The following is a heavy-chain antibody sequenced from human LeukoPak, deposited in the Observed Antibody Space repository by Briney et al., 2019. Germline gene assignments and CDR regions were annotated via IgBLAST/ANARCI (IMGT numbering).Heavy chain of an antibody. Sequence: ASVKVSCTTSGYTFTNFRIHWVRQTPGQGFEWMGWIGPSNNYTEYEQKLQGRLTLTTDTSTTTAHMELRSLTFDDTAIYYCARDSYYGGHYAFFEHWGQGTLVTVSS. CDR1: GYTFTNFR. D-gene: IGHD3-10*01. V-gene: IGHV1-18*01. CDR2: IGPSNNYT. J-gene: IGHJ4*02. CDR3: ARDSYYGGHYAFFEH.